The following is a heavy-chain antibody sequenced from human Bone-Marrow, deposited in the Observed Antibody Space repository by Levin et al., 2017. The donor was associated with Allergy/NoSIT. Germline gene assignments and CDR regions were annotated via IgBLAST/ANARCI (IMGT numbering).Heavy chain of an antibody. D-gene: IGHD2/OR15-2a*01. CDR2: IYHLGST. CDR3: ATSFLDS. J-gene: IGHJ4*02. V-gene: IGHV4-4*02. CDR1: GGSISSSNW. Sequence: SETLSLACAVSGGSISSSNWWSWVRQPPGKGLEWIGEIYHLGSTNYNPSLKSRVTMSVDKSKNQFSLKLTSVTAADTAMYYCATSFLDSWGQGILVTVSS.